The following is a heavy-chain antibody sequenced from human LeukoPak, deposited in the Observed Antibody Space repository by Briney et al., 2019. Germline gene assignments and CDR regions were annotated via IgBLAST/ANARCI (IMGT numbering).Heavy chain of an antibody. J-gene: IGHJ3*02. Sequence: ASVKVSCKASGYTFTSYYMHWVRQAPGQGLEWMGIINPSGGSTSYAQKFQGRVTMTRDTSTSTVYMELSSLRPEDTAVYYCARGGGPFSSSWETLDAFDIWGQGTMVTVSS. CDR2: INPSGGST. CDR3: ARGGGPFSSSWETLDAFDI. D-gene: IGHD6-13*01. CDR1: GYTFTSYY. V-gene: IGHV1-46*01.